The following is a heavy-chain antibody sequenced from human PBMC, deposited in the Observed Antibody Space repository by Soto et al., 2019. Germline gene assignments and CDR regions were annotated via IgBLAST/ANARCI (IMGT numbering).Heavy chain of an antibody. CDR2: IRSKNYGGTT. CDR3: GHDSSSYNHSFDY. J-gene: IGHJ4*02. V-gene: IGHV3-49*05. D-gene: IGHD3-22*01. CDR1: GFTFGDYA. Sequence: KPGGSLRLSCTGSGFTFGDYAVTWFRQAPGKGLECLGFIRSKNYGGTTEYAASVKGRFTISRDDSKNIAYLQMNSLNTEDTAVYYCGHDSSSYNHSFDYLGPGTPVT.